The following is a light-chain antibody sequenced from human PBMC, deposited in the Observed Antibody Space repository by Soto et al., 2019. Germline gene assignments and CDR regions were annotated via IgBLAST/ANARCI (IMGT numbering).Light chain of an antibody. CDR3: QNYNTWPLA. J-gene: IGKJ4*01. Sequence: EIIITQSPATLSVSPGERVTLSCRASQGVGSTLAWYRQQPGHVPRLLIYDAYIRASGVPARFSGSGSGTEITLTISDLKYEDFAVYFCQNYNTWPLAFGGGTKVEIK. CDR2: DAY. V-gene: IGKV3-15*01. CDR1: QGVGST.